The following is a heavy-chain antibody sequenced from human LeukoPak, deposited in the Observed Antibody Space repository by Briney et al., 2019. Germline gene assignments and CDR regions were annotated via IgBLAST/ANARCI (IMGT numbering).Heavy chain of an antibody. CDR1: GFTFSTYW. J-gene: IGHJ4*02. V-gene: IGHV3-74*01. CDR2: INSDGTDA. CDR3: TRAGSGWYFFDF. Sequence: PGGSLRLSCAASGFTFSTYWMHWVRQAPGKGLVWVSRINSDGTDAVYVDSVKGRFTLSRDNAKNRVYLQMNSLRVDDTGVYYCTRAGSGWYFFDFWGQGTPVIVSS. D-gene: IGHD6-19*01.